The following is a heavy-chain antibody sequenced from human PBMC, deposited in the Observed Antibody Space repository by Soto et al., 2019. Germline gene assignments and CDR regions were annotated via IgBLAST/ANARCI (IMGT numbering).Heavy chain of an antibody. J-gene: IGHJ4*02. D-gene: IGHD2-15*01. V-gene: IGHV4-59*01. Sequence: PSETLSLTCTVSGGSISSYYWSWIRQPPGKGLEWIGYIYYSGSTNYNPSLKSRVTISVDTSKNQFSLKLSSVTAADTAVYYCARDAYCSGGSCYSSHFDYWGQGTL. CDR3: ARDAYCSGGSCYSSHFDY. CDR2: IYYSGST. CDR1: GGSISSYY.